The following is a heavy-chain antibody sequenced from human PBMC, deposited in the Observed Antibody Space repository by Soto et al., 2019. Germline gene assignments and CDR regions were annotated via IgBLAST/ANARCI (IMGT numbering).Heavy chain of an antibody. J-gene: IGHJ4*02. D-gene: IGHD1-26*01. V-gene: IGHV4-30-2*01. CDR2: IYHSGST. CDR3: ARRGSWGYYFDF. CDR1: GDPISNGPYS. Sequence: SETLSLTCTVSGDPISNGPYSWSWIRQPPGKGLQWIGYIYHSGSTYYTPSLRGRVFVSADRSKNQFSLHLSSVTAADTAVYYCARRGSWGYYFDFWGQGALVTVSS.